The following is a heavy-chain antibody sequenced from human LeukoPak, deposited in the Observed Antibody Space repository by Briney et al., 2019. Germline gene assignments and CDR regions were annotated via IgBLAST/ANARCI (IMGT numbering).Heavy chain of an antibody. D-gene: IGHD6-13*01. CDR2: VYYSGST. CDR1: GFTFSTYG. Sequence: GSLRLSCAASGFTFSTYGMSWVRQPPGKGLEWIGSVYYSGSTNKNPSLKSRLTISVDTSMDQCSLELTSVTAADTGLYYCARHSSSNWISWFDVWGQGITVTVSS. J-gene: IGHJ6*02. CDR3: ARHSSSNWISWFDV. V-gene: IGHV4-39*01.